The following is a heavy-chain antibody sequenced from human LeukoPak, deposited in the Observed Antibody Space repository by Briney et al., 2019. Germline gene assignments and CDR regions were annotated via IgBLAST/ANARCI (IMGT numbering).Heavy chain of an antibody. CDR3: AREVERRIVN. J-gene: IGHJ4*02. Sequence: PSETLSLTCVVSGFSISSGYYWGWIRQPPGKGLECIGNIHPSGTTFVNSSLNSRVTMSIDTSKNQFSLKLTSVTAADTAVYYCAREVERRIVNWGQGILVTVSS. CDR2: IHPSGTT. D-gene: IGHD1-1*01. V-gene: IGHV4-38-2*02. CDR1: GFSISSGYY.